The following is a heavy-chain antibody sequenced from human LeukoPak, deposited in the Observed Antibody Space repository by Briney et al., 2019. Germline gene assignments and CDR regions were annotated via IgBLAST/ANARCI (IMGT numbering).Heavy chain of an antibody. Sequence: GGSLRLSCAASGFTFSDYYMSWIRQAPGKGLEWISYISSSGDTIFYADSVKGRFTISRDNAKNSLYLQMNSLRAEDTAVYYCARDFFMTPDYWGQGTLVTVSS. J-gene: IGHJ4*02. CDR2: ISSSGDTI. CDR3: ARDFFMTPDY. V-gene: IGHV3-11*04. CDR1: GFTFSDYY. D-gene: IGHD3-16*01.